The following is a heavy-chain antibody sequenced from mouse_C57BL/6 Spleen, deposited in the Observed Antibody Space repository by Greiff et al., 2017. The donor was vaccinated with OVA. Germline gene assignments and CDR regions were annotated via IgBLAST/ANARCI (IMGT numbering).Heavy chain of an antibody. J-gene: IGHJ4*01. CDR2: IRNKANGYTT. D-gene: IGHD1-1*02. V-gene: IGHV7-3*01. Sequence: EVKLMESGGGLVQPGGSLSLSCAASGFTFTDYYMSWVRQPPGKALEWLGFIRNKANGYTTEYSASVKGRFTISRDNSQSILYLQMNALRAEDSATYYCARYQLSYAMDYWGQGTSVTVSS. CDR1: GFTFTDYY. CDR3: ARYQLSYAMDY.